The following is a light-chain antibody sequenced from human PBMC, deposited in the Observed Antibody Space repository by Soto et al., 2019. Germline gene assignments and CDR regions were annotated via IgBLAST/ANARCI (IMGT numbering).Light chain of an antibody. CDR2: GAS. CDR1: QTVSSNF. Sequence: MLLTQSPDTLSVSPGERAALSCRASQTVSSNFLAWYQQRPGQAPRLLIYGASSRAAGTPDRFSGSGSGTDFTLTISSLEPDDFAVYYCQQRSNWQITFGQGTRLEI. J-gene: IGKJ5*01. V-gene: IGKV3D-20*02. CDR3: QQRSNWQIT.